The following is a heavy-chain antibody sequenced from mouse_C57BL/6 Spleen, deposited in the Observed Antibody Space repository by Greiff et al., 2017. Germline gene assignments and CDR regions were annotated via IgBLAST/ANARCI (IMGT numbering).Heavy chain of an antibody. CDR2: IDPSDSYT. V-gene: IGHV1-59*01. J-gene: IGHJ4*01. CDR3: ARRAVYYYAMDY. Sequence: VQLQQPGAELVRPGTSVKLSCKASGYTFTSYWMHWVKQRPGQGLEWIGVIDPSDSYTNYNQKFKGKATLTVDTSSSTAYMQLSSLTSEDSAVYYCARRAVYYYAMDYWGQGTSVTVSS. CDR1: GYTFTSYW. D-gene: IGHD3-3*01.